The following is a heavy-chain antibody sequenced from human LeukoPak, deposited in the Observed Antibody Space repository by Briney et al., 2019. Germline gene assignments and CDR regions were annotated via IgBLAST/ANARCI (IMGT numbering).Heavy chain of an antibody. CDR2: ISYDGSNK. D-gene: IGHD2-15*01. Sequence: PGGSLRLSCAASGFTFSSYGMHWVRQAPGKGLERVAVISYDGSNKYYADSVKGRFTISRDNSKNTLYLQMNSLRPEDTAVYFCASGIYCSGGSCYSAFGYWGQGTLVTVSS. CDR1: GFTFSSYG. V-gene: IGHV3-30*03. J-gene: IGHJ4*02. CDR3: ASGIYCSGGSCYSAFGY.